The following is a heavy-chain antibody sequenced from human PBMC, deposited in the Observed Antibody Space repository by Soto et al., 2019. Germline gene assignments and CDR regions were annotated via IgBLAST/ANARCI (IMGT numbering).Heavy chain of an antibody. V-gene: IGHV3-48*02. Sequence: EVQLVESGGGLVQPGGSLRLSCAASGFTFSSYSMNWVRRAPGKGLEWVSYISSSGSTIYYSDSVKGRFSISRDNAKNSLYLQMSSLRDDAMAVYYCARSLYYYGMDVWGQGTTVTVSS. CDR3: ARSLYYYGMDV. CDR2: ISSSGSTI. CDR1: GFTFSSYS. J-gene: IGHJ6*02.